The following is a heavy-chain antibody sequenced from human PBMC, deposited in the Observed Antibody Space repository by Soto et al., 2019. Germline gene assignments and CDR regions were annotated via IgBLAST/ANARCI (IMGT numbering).Heavy chain of an antibody. J-gene: IGHJ5*02. CDR1: GGSISSSSYY. CDR3: ARHRRYDSGWFDP. V-gene: IGHV4-39*01. CDR2: IYYSGST. D-gene: IGHD5-12*01. Sequence: PSETLSLTCTVSGGSISSSSYYWGWIRQPPGKGLEWIGSIYYSGSTHYNPSLKSRVTISVDTSKNQFSLKLSSVTAADTAVYYCARHRRYDSGWFDPWGQGTLVTVSS.